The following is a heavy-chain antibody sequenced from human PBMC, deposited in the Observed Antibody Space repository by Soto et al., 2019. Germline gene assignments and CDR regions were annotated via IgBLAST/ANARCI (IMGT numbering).Heavy chain of an antibody. CDR3: AGGTVTTRFDY. V-gene: IGHV4-59*01. D-gene: IGHD4-17*01. CDR1: GGSISSYY. J-gene: IGHJ4*02. Sequence: QVQLQESGPGLVKPSETLSLTCTVSGGSISSYYWSWIRQPPGKGLEWIGYIYYSGSTNYNPSLKSRVTMSVDTTKNQFSLKLSSVTAADTAVYYCAGGTVTTRFDYWGQGTLVTVSS. CDR2: IYYSGST.